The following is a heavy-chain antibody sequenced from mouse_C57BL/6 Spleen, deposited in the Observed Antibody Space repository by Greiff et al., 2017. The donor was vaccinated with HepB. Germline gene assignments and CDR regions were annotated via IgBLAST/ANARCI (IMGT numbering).Heavy chain of an antibody. Sequence: VQLQQPGAELVMPGASVKLSCKASGYTFTSYWMHWVKQRPGQGLEWIGEIDPSDSYNNYNQKFKGKSTLTVDKSSSTAYMQLSSLTSEDSAVYYCARSDYGNYGFAYWGQGTLVTVSA. D-gene: IGHD2-1*01. V-gene: IGHV1-69*01. CDR2: IDPSDSYN. CDR3: ARSDYGNYGFAY. CDR1: GYTFTSYW. J-gene: IGHJ3*01.